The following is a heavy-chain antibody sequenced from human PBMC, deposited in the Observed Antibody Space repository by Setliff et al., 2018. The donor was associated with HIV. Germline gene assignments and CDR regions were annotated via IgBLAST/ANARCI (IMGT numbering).Heavy chain of an antibody. CDR2: INHSGGT. D-gene: IGHD5-18*01. CDR3: ARGGYSYGFGRHRAYFQY. Sequence: PSETLSLTCAVSGYSISSGYYWSWIRQTPGKGLEWIGEINHSGGTNYNPSLKSRVTMSVDTSKNQFSLKLSSVTAADTAVFYCARGGYSYGFGRHRAYFQYWGQGTQVTVSS. J-gene: IGHJ1*01. V-gene: IGHV4-34*01. CDR1: GYSISSGYY.